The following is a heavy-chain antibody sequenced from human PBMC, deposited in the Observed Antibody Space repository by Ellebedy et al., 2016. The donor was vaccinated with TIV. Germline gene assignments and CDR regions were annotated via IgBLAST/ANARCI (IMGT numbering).Heavy chain of an antibody. J-gene: IGHJ4*02. V-gene: IGHV4-59*01. CDR3: ARLDGIRVLDY. D-gene: IGHD1-26*01. CDR2: ISYSGST. Sequence: MPSETLSLTCTVSGGSISSYYWSWIRQPPGKGLEWIGYISYSGSTNYNPSLTSRVTISVDTSKNHFSLRLTSVTAADTAVYYCARLDGIRVLDYWGQGTLVTVSS. CDR1: GGSISSYY.